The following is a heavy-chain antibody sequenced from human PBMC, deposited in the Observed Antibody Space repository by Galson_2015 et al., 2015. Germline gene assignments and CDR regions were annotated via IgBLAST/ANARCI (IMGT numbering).Heavy chain of an antibody. CDR2: INSDGTDK. D-gene: IGHD3-16*01. J-gene: IGHJ4*02. Sequence: SLRLSCAASRFTFSSDWMHWVRQAPGKGLVWVSRINSDGTDKTYADSVKGRFTISRDNAKNTLYLQMNSLRAEDTAVYYCARDPLWDRTVGFDYWGQGTLVTVSS. V-gene: IGHV3-74*01. CDR3: ARDPLWDRTVGFDY. CDR1: RFTFSSDW.